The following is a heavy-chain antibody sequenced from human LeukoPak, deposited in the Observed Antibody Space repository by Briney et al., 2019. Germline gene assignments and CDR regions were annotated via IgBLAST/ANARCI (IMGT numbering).Heavy chain of an antibody. J-gene: IGHJ6*04. Sequence: GGSLRLSCAASGFTFTTYSMHWVRQAPGKGLEWVSSISSSSSYIYYADSVKGRFTISRDHAKNSLYLQMNSLRAEDTAVYYCARDKSLQDVWGKGTTVTVSS. CDR3: ARDKSLQDV. CDR1: GFTFTTYS. CDR2: ISSSSSYI. V-gene: IGHV3-21*01.